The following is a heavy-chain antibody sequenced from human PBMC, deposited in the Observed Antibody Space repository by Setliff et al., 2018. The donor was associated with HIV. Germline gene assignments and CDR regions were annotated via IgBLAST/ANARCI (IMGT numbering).Heavy chain of an antibody. CDR2: IYYSGST. V-gene: IGHV4-39*07. Sequence: SETLSLTCTVSGGSISSSSYYWGWIRQPPGKGLEWIGSIYYSGSTYYNPSLKSRVTISVDTSKNQFSLKLSSVTAADTAIYHCARETQTTGQRWFDPWGQGILVTVSS. CDR1: GGSISSSSYY. CDR3: ARETQTTGQRWFDP. D-gene: IGHD1-1*01. J-gene: IGHJ5*02.